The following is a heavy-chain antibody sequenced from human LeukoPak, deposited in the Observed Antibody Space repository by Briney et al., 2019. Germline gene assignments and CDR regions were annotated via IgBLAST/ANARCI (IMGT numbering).Heavy chain of an antibody. Sequence: GGSLRLSCAASGFTFSSYSMNWVRQAPGKGLEWVSSISSSSSYIYYPDSVKGRFTISRDNAKNSLYLQMNSLRAEDTAVYYCASYSVATIGGIHYYYYMDVWGKGTTVTISS. CDR2: ISSSSSYI. CDR3: ASYSVATIGGIHYYYYMDV. D-gene: IGHD5-12*01. J-gene: IGHJ6*03. V-gene: IGHV3-21*01. CDR1: GFTFSSYS.